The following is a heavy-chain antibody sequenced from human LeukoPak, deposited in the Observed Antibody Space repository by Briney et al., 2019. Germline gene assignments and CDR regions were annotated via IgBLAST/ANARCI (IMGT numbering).Heavy chain of an antibody. V-gene: IGHV4-61*08. CDR3: ARDRELWSGTNWYFDL. CDR2: MYYSGST. Sequence: SETLSLTCTVSGGSISSGGYYWSWIRQPPGKGLEWIGYMYYSGSTNYNPSLKSRVTISVDTSKNQFSLKLSSVTAADTAVYYCARDRELWSGTNWYFDLWGRGTLVTVSS. J-gene: IGHJ2*01. D-gene: IGHD3-3*01. CDR1: GGSISSGGYY.